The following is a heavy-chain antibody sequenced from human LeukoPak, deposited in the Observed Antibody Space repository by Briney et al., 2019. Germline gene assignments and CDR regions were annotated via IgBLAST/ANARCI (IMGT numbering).Heavy chain of an antibody. CDR2: ISSSSTI. V-gene: IGHV3-48*04. CDR3: ARDRQQLAPDAFDI. Sequence: GGSLRLSCAASGFTFSTYNMNWVRQAPGKGLEWVSYISSSSTIYYADSVKGRFTISRDNAKNSLYLQMNSLRAEDTAVYYCARDRQQLAPDAFDIWGQGTMVTVSS. D-gene: IGHD6-13*01. J-gene: IGHJ3*02. CDR1: GFTFSTYN.